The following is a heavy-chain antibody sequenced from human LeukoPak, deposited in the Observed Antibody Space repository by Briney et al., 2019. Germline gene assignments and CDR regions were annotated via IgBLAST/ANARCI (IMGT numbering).Heavy chain of an antibody. V-gene: IGHV4-61*02. Sequence: PSQTLSLTCNVSGYSISSGDYYWTWIRQPAGKGLEWIGRVYTSGSTHYNPSLKTRLTMSVDTSKNQFSLKLNSVTAADTAVYYCARLITGTTTAFDIWGQGTVVTVSS. CDR2: VYTSGST. J-gene: IGHJ3*02. CDR3: ARLITGTTTAFDI. D-gene: IGHD1-7*01. CDR1: GYSISSGDYY.